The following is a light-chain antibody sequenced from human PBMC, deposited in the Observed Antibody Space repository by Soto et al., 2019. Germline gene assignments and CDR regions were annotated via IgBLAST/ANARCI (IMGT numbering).Light chain of an antibody. J-gene: IGLJ1*01. CDR3: SSYSGTNYHYV. CDR2: EVS. Sequence: QSVLTQPPSASGSFGQSVTISCTGTSSDVGGYNYVSWYQQHPGKAPKLMIYEVSERPSGVPDRFSGSKSGNTASLTVSGLQADDEADYYGSSYSGTNYHYVFGTGTKVTVL. V-gene: IGLV2-8*01. CDR1: SSDVGGYNY.